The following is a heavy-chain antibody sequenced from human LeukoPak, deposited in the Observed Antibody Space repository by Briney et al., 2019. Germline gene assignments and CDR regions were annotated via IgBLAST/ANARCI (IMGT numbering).Heavy chain of an antibody. CDR1: GYTLTELS. CDR2: FDPEDGET. CDR3: ATVRNYDILAGYYLPFDY. Sequence: GASVKVSCKVSGYTLTELSMHWVRQAPGKGLEWMGGFDPEDGETIYAQKFQGRVTMTEDTSTDTAYMELSSLRSEDTAVYYCATVRNYDILAGYYLPFDYWGQGTLVTVSS. J-gene: IGHJ4*02. V-gene: IGHV1-24*01. D-gene: IGHD3-9*01.